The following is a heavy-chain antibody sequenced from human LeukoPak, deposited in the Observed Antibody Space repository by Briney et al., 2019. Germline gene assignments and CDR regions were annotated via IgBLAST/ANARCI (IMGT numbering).Heavy chain of an antibody. CDR3: AKDSSPIAARPSGWFDP. D-gene: IGHD6-6*01. V-gene: IGHV3-30*02. J-gene: IGHJ5*02. CDR2: IRYDGSNK. CDR1: GFTFSSYG. Sequence: GGSLRLSCAASGFTFSSYGMHWVRQAPGKGLEWVAFIRYDGSNKYYADSVKGRFTISRDNSKNTLYLQMNSLRAEDTAVYYCAKDSSPIAARPSGWFDPWGQGTLVTVSS.